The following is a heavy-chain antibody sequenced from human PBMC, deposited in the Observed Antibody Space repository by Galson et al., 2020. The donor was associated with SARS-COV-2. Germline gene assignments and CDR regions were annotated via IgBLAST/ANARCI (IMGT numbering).Heavy chain of an antibody. D-gene: IGHD3-22*01. Sequence: TGGSLRLSCAASGFTFSSYAMHWVRQAPGKGLEWVAVISYDGSNKYYADSVKGRFTISRDNSKNTLYLQMNSLRAEDTAVYYCARDMGGYYGPWCQGTLVTVSS. CDR2: ISYDGSNK. CDR3: ARDMGGYYGP. CDR1: GFTFSSYA. J-gene: IGHJ5*02. V-gene: IGHV3-30-3*01.